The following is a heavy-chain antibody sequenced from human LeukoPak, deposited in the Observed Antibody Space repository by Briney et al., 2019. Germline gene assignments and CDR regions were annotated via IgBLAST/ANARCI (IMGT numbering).Heavy chain of an antibody. CDR1: GYTFTGYF. CDR3: ARVHATGYFSLDLGY. V-gene: IGHV1-2*02. D-gene: IGHD3-9*01. J-gene: IGHJ4*02. CDR2: INPNTGGT. Sequence: ASVKVSCKASGYTFTGYFMHWVRQAPGQGLDWMGWINPNTGGTKYAQKFQGRVTMTRDTSIGTAYMELSTVTSVDTAVYFCARVHATGYFSLDLGYWGQGTLVTVSS.